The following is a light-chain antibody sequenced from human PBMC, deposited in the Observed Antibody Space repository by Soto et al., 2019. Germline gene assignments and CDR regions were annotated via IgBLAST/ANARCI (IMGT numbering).Light chain of an antibody. CDR3: SSYAGSSNV. V-gene: IGLV2-8*01. CDR1: SSYVGGYNY. Sequence: QSVLTQPHSASGSPGQSVALSCTGTSSYVGGYNYVSWYQQHPDKAPKLMIYEVNKRPSGVPDRFSRSKSGNTASLTVSGLQAEDEADYYCSSYAGSSNVFGTGTKVTVL. J-gene: IGLJ1*01. CDR2: EVN.